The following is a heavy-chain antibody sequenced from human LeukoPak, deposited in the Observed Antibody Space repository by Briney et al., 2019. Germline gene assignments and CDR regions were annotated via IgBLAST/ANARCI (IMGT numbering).Heavy chain of an antibody. CDR1: GGSISSYY. D-gene: IGHD3-9*01. Sequence: PSETLSLTCTVSGGSISSYYWSWIRQPPGKGLEWIGYIYYSGSTNYNPSLKSRVTISVDTSKNQFSLKLSSVTAADTAVYYCARARGGNDILTGYYRVSWFDPWGQGTLVTVSS. J-gene: IGHJ5*02. CDR2: IYYSGST. V-gene: IGHV4-59*01. CDR3: ARARGGNDILTGYYRVSWFDP.